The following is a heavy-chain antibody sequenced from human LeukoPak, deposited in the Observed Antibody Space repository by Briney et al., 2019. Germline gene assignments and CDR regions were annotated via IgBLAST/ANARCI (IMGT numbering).Heavy chain of an antibody. J-gene: IGHJ6*03. Sequence: SETLSLTCTVSGGSISSSSYYWGWIRQPPGKGLERIGGMSYSGSTYYNPSLKSRVTIAVDTSKTQFSLKLSSVTAADTAVYYCARFYTTSQYGSGYMDVWGKGTTVTVSS. CDR2: MSYSGST. CDR3: ARFYTTSQYGSGYMDV. V-gene: IGHV4-39*01. CDR1: GGSISSSSYY. D-gene: IGHD3-10*01.